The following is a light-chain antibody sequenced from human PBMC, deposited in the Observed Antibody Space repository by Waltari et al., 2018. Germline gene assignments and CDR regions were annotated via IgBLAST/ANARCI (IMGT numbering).Light chain of an antibody. CDR1: SSDVGGYNY. J-gene: IGLJ2*01. Sequence: QSALTQPASVSGSPGQSITISCTGTSSDVGGYNYVSWYQQHPGKAPKLIICEVSGVPPGVSTRFSGCKSGNTASLTISGLQAEDEADYYCSSYRTTTTRLFGGGTKVTVL. V-gene: IGLV2-14*01. CDR2: EVS. CDR3: SSYRTTTTRL.